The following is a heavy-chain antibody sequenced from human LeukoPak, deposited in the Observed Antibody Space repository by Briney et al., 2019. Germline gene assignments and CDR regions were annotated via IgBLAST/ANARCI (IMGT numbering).Heavy chain of an antibody. V-gene: IGHV1-69*05. CDR3: ARVSYYDSSGYYYDWFDP. D-gene: IGHD3-22*01. CDR1: GGTFSSYA. CDR2: IISKFGTA. Sequence: RGSVKVSCKASGGTFSSYAISWVRQAPGQGLEWMGGIISKFGTANYAQKFQGRVTITTDESTSTAYMELSSLRSEDTAVYYCARVSYYDSSGYYYDWFDPWGQGTLVTVTS. J-gene: IGHJ5*02.